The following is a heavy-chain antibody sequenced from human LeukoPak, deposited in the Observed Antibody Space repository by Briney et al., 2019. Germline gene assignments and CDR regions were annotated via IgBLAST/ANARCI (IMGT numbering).Heavy chain of an antibody. J-gene: IGHJ4*02. CDR1: GFTVSSNY. Sequence: PGGSLRLSCAASGFTVSSNYMSWVRQAPGKGLEWVSGISWNSGSIGYADSVKGRFTISRDNAKNSLYLQMNSLRAEDTALYYCAKDIGSSWQVFDYWGQGTLVTVSS. CDR3: AKDIGSSWQVFDY. D-gene: IGHD6-13*01. CDR2: ISWNSGSI. V-gene: IGHV3-9*01.